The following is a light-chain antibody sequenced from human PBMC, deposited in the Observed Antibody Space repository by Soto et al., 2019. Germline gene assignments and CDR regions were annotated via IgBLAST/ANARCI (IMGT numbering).Light chain of an antibody. CDR1: SSDVGGYNY. CDR3: SSYAGSSNV. J-gene: IGLJ1*01. Sequence: QSALTQPPSASGSPGQSVAISCTGTSSDVGGYNYVSWYQPHPGKAPKLMIYEVNKRPSGVPDRFSGSKSGNTASLTVSGLQAEDEADYYCSSYAGSSNVFGTGTQLTVL. CDR2: EVN. V-gene: IGLV2-8*01.